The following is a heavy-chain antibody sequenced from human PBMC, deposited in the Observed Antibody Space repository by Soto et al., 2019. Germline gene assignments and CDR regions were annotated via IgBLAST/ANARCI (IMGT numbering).Heavy chain of an antibody. D-gene: IGHD3-16*01. CDR1: GFTFSSYG. V-gene: IGHV3-33*01. Sequence: QVQLVESGGGVVQPGRSLRLSCAASGFTFSSYGMHWVRQAPGKGLGWVAFIWHDGGNKFYADSVKGRFTISRDNSKNTLDLQLTSLTAADTSMYYCARDGAVNTGFGKDYWGQGTLVTVSS. J-gene: IGHJ4*02. CDR3: ARDGAVNTGFGKDY. CDR2: IWHDGGNK.